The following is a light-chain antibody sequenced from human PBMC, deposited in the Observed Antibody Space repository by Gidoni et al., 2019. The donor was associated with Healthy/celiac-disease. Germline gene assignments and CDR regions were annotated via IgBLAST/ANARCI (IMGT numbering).Light chain of an antibody. Sequence: QSVLTQPPSASGTPGQRVTISCSGSSSNIGSKYVYWYQQLPGTAPKLLIYRNNQLPSGVPDRFSGSKSGTSASLAISGLRSEDEADYYCAAWDDSLSGRVFGGGTKLTVL. CDR2: RNN. CDR1: SSNIGSKY. CDR3: AAWDDSLSGRV. V-gene: IGLV1-47*01. J-gene: IGLJ3*02.